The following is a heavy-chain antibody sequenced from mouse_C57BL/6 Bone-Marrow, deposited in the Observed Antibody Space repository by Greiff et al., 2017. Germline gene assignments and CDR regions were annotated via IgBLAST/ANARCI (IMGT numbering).Heavy chain of an antibody. CDR2: IFPGSGST. CDR3: AWIYYYGSSYWYFDV. D-gene: IGHD1-1*01. Sequence: QVQLQQSGPELVRPGASVKISCKAPGYTFTSHWMQWVRQRPGQGLEWIGEIFPGSGSTYYNEKFKGKATLTVDTSSSTAYMQLSSLTSEDSAVYYCAWIYYYGSSYWYFDVWGTGTTVTVSS. CDR1: GYTFTSHW. V-gene: IGHV1-56*01. J-gene: IGHJ1*03.